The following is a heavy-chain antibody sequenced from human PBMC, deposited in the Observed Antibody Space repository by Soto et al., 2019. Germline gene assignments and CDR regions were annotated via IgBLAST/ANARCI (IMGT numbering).Heavy chain of an antibody. V-gene: IGHV1-46*01. CDR3: ARAPEGYGDYAMSTAMDV. D-gene: IGHD4-17*01. CDR2: INPSGGST. Sequence: ASVKGSCKASGYTFTSYYMHWVRQAPGQGLEWVGIINPSGGSTSYAQKFQGRVTMTRDTSTSTVYMELSSLRSEDTAVYYCARAPEGYGDYAMSTAMDVWGQGTTVTXSS. J-gene: IGHJ6*02. CDR1: GYTFTSYY.